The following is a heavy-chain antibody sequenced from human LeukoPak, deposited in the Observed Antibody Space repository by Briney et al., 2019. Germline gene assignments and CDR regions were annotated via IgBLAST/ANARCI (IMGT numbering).Heavy chain of an antibody. J-gene: IGHJ4*02. CDR1: GFTVSSNY. CDR2: IYSGGGT. CDR3: AREAVTRNYFDY. D-gene: IGHD4-17*01. Sequence: GGSLRLSCAASGFTVSSNYMSWVRQAPGKGLEWVSVIYSGGGTYYADSVKGRFTISRDNSKNTLYLQMNSLRAEDTAVYYCAREAVTRNYFDYWGQGTLVTVSS. V-gene: IGHV3-53*01.